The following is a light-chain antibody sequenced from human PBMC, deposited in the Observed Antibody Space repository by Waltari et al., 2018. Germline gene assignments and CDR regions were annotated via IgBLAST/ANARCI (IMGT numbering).Light chain of an antibody. J-gene: IGKJ1*01. V-gene: IGKV1-5*03. CDR1: QTVSDW. CDR3: QQYNTCPWT. CDR2: NAS. Sequence: DILMTPSPSTLSASLGDRVTITCRASQTVSDWFAWYQQKPGQAPKLLIYNASNSEGGVPSRFSGSGSATEFTLTISGLQPDDFATYYCQQYNTCPWTFGQGTKVDIK.